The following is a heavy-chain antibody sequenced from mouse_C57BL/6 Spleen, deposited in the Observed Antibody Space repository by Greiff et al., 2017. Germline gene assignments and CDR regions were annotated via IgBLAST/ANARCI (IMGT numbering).Heavy chain of an antibody. CDR2: IYPGDGAT. CDR3: ARYGYYAMEY. J-gene: IGHJ4*01. V-gene: IGHV1-82*01. Sequence: VKLMESGPELVKPGASVKISCKASGYAFSSSWMNWVKQRPGKGLEWIGRIYPGDGATNYNGKFKGKATLTADKSSSTAYMQLSSLTSEDSAVYFCARYGYYAMEYWGQGTSVTVSS. D-gene: IGHD1-1*02. CDR1: GYAFSSSW.